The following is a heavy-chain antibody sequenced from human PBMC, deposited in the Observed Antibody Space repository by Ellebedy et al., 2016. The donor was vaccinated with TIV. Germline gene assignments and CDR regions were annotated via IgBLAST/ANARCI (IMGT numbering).Heavy chain of an antibody. CDR1: GGSFSGYY. CDR3: ARHRSGLSSNWFDP. CDR2: INHSGST. J-gene: IGHJ5*02. D-gene: IGHD6-19*01. Sequence: SETLSLTXAVYGGSFSGYYWSWIRQPPGKGLEWIGEINHSGSTNYNPSLKSRVTISVDTSKNQFSLKLSSVTAADTAVYYCARHRSGLSSNWFDPWGQGTLVTVSS. V-gene: IGHV4-34*01.